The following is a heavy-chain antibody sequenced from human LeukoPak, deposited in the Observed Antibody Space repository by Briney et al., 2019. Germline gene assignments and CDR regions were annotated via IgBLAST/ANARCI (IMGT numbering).Heavy chain of an antibody. V-gene: IGHV1-46*01. CDR2: INPSGGST. J-gene: IGHJ3*02. D-gene: IGHD3-10*01. Sequence: ASVKVSCKASGYTFTSYYMHWVRQAPGQGLEWMGIINPSGGSTSYAQKFQGRVTMTRDTSTSTVYMELSSLRSEDTAVYYCARGGRITRDMETDAFDIWGRGTMVTVSS. CDR1: GYTFTSYY. CDR3: ARGGRITRDMETDAFDI.